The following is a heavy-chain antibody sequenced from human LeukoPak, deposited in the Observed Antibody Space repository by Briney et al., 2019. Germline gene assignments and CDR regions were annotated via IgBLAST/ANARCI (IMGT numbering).Heavy chain of an antibody. V-gene: IGHV1-69*04. CDR2: IIPILGIA. CDR1: GGTFSSYA. D-gene: IGHD3-22*01. J-gene: IGHJ4*02. CDR3: ARTTMIVVVAPFDY. Sequence: SVKVSCKASGGTFSSYAISWVRQAPGQGLEWMGRIIPILGIANYAQKFQGRVTITADKSTNTAYMELSSLRSEDTAVYYCARTTMIVVVAPFDYWGQGTLVTVSS.